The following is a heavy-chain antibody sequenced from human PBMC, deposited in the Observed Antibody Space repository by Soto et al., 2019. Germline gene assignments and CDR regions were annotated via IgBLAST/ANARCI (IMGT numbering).Heavy chain of an antibody. CDR3: AKDAYRGYDPATFEY. J-gene: IGHJ4*02. Sequence: EVQLLDSGGGLVQPGGSLRLSCAASGFTFSSYVMNWVRQAPGKGLEWVSGISGSGGSTFYADAVKGRFTISRDNSKNTLYLQMSSLRAEDTAVYYCAKDAYRGYDPATFEYWGQGTLVTVSS. D-gene: IGHD5-12*01. V-gene: IGHV3-23*01. CDR2: ISGSGGST. CDR1: GFTFSSYV.